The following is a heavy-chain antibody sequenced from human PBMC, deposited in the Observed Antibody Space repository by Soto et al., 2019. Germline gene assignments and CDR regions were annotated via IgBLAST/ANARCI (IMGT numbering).Heavy chain of an antibody. J-gene: IGHJ6*02. V-gene: IGHV1-8*01. D-gene: IGHD1-20*01. CDR3: ARGITGAYYYYYGMDV. Sequence: ASVKVSCKASGYTFTSYDINWVRQATGQGLEWMGWMNPNSGNTGYAQKFQGRVTMTRNTSISTAYMELSSLRSEDTAVYYGARGITGAYYYYYGMDVWGQGTTVTVSS. CDR2: MNPNSGNT. CDR1: GYTFTSYD.